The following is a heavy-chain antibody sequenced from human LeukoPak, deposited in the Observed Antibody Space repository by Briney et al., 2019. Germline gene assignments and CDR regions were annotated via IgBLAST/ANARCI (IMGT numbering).Heavy chain of an antibody. D-gene: IGHD2-8*01. V-gene: IGHV1-2*02. J-gene: IGHJ4*02. CDR1: GYTFTGYY. CDR2: INPNSGGT. CDR3: ARGRYCTNGVCYFADY. Sequence: GASVKVSCKXSGYTFTGYYMHWVRQAPGQGLEWMGWINPNSGGTNYSQKFQGRVTMTRDTSISTAYMELSRLRSDDTAVYYCARGRYCTNGVCYFADYWGQGTLVTVSS.